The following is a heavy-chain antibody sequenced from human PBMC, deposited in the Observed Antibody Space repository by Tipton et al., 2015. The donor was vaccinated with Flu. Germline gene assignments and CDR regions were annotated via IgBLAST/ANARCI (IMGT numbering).Heavy chain of an antibody. D-gene: IGHD6-19*01. J-gene: IGHJ5*02. CDR2: ICQTGNT. Sequence: TLSLTCYVSGDSIGRGYCWGWIRKPPGKGLEWIGNICQTGNTYHNPSLRSRVTISVDRSRNQFSLKLSSATAADTATYYCAAVAGNNNWFDPWGQGTLVTVSS. V-gene: IGHV4-38-2*01. CDR1: GDSIGRGYC. CDR3: AAVAGNNNWFDP.